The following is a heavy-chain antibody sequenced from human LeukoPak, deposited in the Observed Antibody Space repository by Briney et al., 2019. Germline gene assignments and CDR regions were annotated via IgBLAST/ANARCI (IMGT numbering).Heavy chain of an antibody. V-gene: IGHV3-21*04. D-gene: IGHD6-13*01. Sequence: GGSLRLSCAASGFTFSTYTMNWVRQAPGKGLEWVSSITSSSSYIAYSDSVKGRFTISRDNAKNSLYLQMNSLRAEDTAVYYCARDSRSIAAAGTSYYYGMDVWAKGPRSPSP. J-gene: IGHJ6*02. CDR2: ITSSSSYI. CDR1: GFTFSTYT. CDR3: ARDSRSIAAAGTSYYYGMDV.